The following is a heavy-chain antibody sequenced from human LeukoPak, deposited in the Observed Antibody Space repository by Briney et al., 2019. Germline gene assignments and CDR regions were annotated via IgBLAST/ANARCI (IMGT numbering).Heavy chain of an antibody. Sequence: GGSLRLSCAASGFPFSTYGMHWVRQAPGKGLEWVAFIPYDGSNKYYADSVKGRFSISRDNSKNTVYLQMNSLRAEDTAEFYCAKDLGRHESIFAVVATSGSFDMWGQGTMVIVSS. CDR1: GFPFSTYG. CDR3: AKDLGRHESIFAVVATSGSFDM. CDR2: IPYDGSNK. J-gene: IGHJ3*02. V-gene: IGHV3-30*02. D-gene: IGHD3-3*01.